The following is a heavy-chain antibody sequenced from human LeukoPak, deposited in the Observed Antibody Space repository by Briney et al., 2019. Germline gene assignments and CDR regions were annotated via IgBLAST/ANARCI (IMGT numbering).Heavy chain of an antibody. Sequence: GGSLRLSCTTSGFNFSIYPMTWVRQAPGKGLEWVSAISGSGGSTYYADSVKGRFTISRDNSKNTLHLQMNSLGVEDTAVYYCAKGTFDWSFPLYFVSWGQGILVTVSS. D-gene: IGHD3-9*01. CDR3: AKGTFDWSFPLYFVS. CDR1: GFNFSIYP. V-gene: IGHV3-23*01. CDR2: ISGSGGST. J-gene: IGHJ4*02.